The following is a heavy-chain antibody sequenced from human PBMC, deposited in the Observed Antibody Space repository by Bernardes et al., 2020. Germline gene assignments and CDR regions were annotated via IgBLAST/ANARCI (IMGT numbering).Heavy chain of an antibody. CDR3: ARDQGTTVVTPGFDY. D-gene: IGHD4-17*01. V-gene: IGHV3-20*04. CDR2: INWNGGST. Sequence: GGSLRLSRAASGFTFDDYGMSWVRQAPGKGLEWVSGINWNGGSTGYADSVKGRFTISRDNAKNSLYLQMNSLRAEDTALYYCARDQGTTVVTPGFDYWGQGTLVTVSS. J-gene: IGHJ4*02. CDR1: GFTFDDYG.